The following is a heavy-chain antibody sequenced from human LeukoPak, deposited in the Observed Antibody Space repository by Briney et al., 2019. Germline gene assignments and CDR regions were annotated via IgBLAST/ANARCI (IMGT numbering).Heavy chain of an antibody. J-gene: IGHJ6*03. V-gene: IGHV3-30*04. Sequence: GRSLRLSCAASGFTFSSYAMHWVRQAPGKGLEWVAVISYDGSNKYYADSVKGRFTISRDNSKNTLYLQMNSLRAEDTAVYYCALRGDNYYYYYMDVWGKGTTVTVSS. CDR1: GFTFSSYA. CDR3: ALRGDNYYYYYMDV. CDR2: ISYDGSNK. D-gene: IGHD3-16*01.